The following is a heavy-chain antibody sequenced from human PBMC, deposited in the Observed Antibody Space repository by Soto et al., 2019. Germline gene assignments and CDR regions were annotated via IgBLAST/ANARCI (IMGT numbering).Heavy chain of an antibody. J-gene: IGHJ4*02. V-gene: IGHV3-7*01. Sequence: GGSLRLSCAASGFTFSSHWMRWVRQAPGKGLEWVANIKQDGSEKYYVDSVKGRFTISRDNAKNSLYLQMNSLRAEDTAVYYCARDGGDDSCSVYWGQGTLVTVSS. CDR2: IKQDGSEK. CDR3: ARDGGDDSCSVY. D-gene: IGHD2-2*01. CDR1: GFTFSSHW.